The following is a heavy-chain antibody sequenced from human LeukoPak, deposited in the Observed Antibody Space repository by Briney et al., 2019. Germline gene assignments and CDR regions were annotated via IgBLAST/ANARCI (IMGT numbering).Heavy chain of an antibody. D-gene: IGHD1-26*01. CDR3: ASSVAPGPIVGATRLDY. V-gene: IGHV3-64*01. CDR2: ISSNGGST. Sequence: GGSLRLSCAASGFTFSSYAMHWVRQAPGKGLEYVSAISSNGGSTYYANSVKGRFTISRDNSKNTLYLQMGSLRAEDMAVYYCASSVAPGPIVGATRLDYWGQGTLVTVSS. CDR1: GFTFSSYA. J-gene: IGHJ4*02.